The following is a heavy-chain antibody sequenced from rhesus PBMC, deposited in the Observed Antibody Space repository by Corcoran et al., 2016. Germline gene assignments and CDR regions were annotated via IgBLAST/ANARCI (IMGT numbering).Heavy chain of an antibody. J-gene: IGHJ2*01. D-gene: IGHD5-42*01. CDR2: IYGSGGSN. CDR1: GYSISRGYY. V-gene: IGHV4S14*01. CDR3: ARVGSSWSEWDTVGTEWYFDL. Sequence: QVQLQESGPGLVKPSETLSLTCAVSGYSISRGYYWGWIRPPPGTGLEWIGCIYGSGGSNYLNPSLKSRVTLSVDTSKNQFSLKLSSVTAADTAVYYCARVGSSWSEWDTVGTEWYFDLWGPGTPITISS.